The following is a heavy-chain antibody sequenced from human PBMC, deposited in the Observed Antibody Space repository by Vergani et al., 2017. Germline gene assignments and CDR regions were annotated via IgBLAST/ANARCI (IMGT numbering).Heavy chain of an antibody. V-gene: IGHV3-21*01. CDR2: ISSSSSYI. J-gene: IGHJ3*02. CDR1: GFTFSSYS. Sequence: EVQLVESGGGLVQPGGSLRLSCAASGFTFSSYSMNWVRQAPGKGLEWVSSISSSSSYIYYADSVKGRFTISRDNAKNSLYLQMNSLRAEDTAVYYCARVLGTYGGNEDAFDIWGQGTMVTVSS. CDR3: ARVLGTYGGNEDAFDI. D-gene: IGHD4-23*01.